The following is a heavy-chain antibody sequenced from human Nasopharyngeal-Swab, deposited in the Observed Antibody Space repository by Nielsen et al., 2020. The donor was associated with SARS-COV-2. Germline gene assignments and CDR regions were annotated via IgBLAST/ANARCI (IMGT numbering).Heavy chain of an antibody. V-gene: IGHV3-49*02. D-gene: IGHD3-3*01. Sequence: WIRQPPGKGLEWVGFIRSKAYGGVPDYAASVKGRFTISRDDSKSIAYLQMNSLKIEDTAVYYCTRDPITIFGVVHDYWGQGTLVTVSS. CDR3: TRDPITIFGVVHDY. CDR2: IRSKAYGGVP. J-gene: IGHJ4*02.